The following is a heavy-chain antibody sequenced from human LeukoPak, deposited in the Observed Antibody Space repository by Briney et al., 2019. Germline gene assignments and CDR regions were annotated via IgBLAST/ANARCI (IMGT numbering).Heavy chain of an antibody. J-gene: IGHJ4*02. V-gene: IGHV1-8*01. CDR3: AKVDRPLRYFDWFYDY. CDR1: GYTFTSYD. CDR2: MNPNSGNT. Sequence: GASVKVSCKASGYTFTSYDINWVRQATGQGLEWMGWMNPNSGNTGYAQKFQGRVTMTRNTSISTAYMELSSLRAEDTALYYCAKVDRPLRYFDWFYDYWGQGTLVTVSS. D-gene: IGHD3-9*01.